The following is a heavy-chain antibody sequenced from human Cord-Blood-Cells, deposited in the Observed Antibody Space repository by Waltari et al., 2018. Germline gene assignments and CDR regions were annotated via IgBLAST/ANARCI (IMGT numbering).Heavy chain of an antibody. V-gene: IGHV2-5*02. D-gene: IGHD2-21*01. Sequence: QITLKESGPTLVKPTQTLTLTCTFSGFSLSTSGVGVGWIRQPPGKALEWLALIYWDDDKRYSPSLKSRLTITKDTSKNQVVLTMTNMDPVDTATYYCASSYCGGDCYSRDFDYWGRGTLVTVSS. CDR2: IYWDDDK. CDR3: ASSYCGGDCYSRDFDY. CDR1: GFSLSTSGVG. J-gene: IGHJ4*02.